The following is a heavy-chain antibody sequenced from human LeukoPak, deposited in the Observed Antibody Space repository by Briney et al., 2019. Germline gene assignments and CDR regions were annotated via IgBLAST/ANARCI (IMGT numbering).Heavy chain of an antibody. Sequence: QTGGSPRLSCAASGFTFSSYAMSWVRQAPGKGLEWVSAISGSGGSTYYADSVKGRFTISRDNSKNTLYLQMNSLRAEDTAVYYCAKDGVPFSRGNWFDPWGQGTLVTVSS. CDR1: GFTFSSYA. V-gene: IGHV3-23*01. D-gene: IGHD3-3*02. CDR2: ISGSGGST. J-gene: IGHJ5*02. CDR3: AKDGVPFSRGNWFDP.